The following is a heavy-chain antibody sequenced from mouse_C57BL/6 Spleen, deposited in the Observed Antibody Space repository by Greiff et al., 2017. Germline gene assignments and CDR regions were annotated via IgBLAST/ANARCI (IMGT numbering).Heavy chain of an antibody. CDR1: GYTFTDYN. Sequence: EVQLQQSGPELVKPGASVKIPCKASGYTFTDYNMDWVKQSHGKSLEWIGDINPNNGVTIYNQKFKGKATLTVDKSSSTAYMELRSLTSEDTAVYYCASRTPYWYFDFWGTGTPVTVSS. J-gene: IGHJ1*03. CDR2: INPNNGVT. CDR3: ASRTPYWYFDF. V-gene: IGHV1-18*01.